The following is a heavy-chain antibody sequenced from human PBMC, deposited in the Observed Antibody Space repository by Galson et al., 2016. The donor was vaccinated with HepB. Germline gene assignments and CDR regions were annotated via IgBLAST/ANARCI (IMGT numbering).Heavy chain of an antibody. CDR1: GGTFSSYG. Sequence: SVKVSCKASGGTFSSYGINWVRQAPGQGLEWMGGIIPISGARNYAQKYQDRVTLTADESTRTAYMELNSLRSEDTAVYYCARGGGPYCSGNSYYFFGCWGQGTLVTVSS. CDR3: ARGGGPYCSGNSYYFFGC. V-gene: IGHV1-69*13. J-gene: IGHJ5*01. D-gene: IGHD2-15*01. CDR2: IIPISGAR.